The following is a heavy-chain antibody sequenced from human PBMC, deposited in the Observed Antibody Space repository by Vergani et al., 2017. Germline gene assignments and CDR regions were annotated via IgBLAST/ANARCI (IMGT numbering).Heavy chain of an antibody. CDR3: ATLPLQTQQPVTS. J-gene: IGHJ5*02. Sequence: EVQLVESGGGLVQPGGSLRLSCAASGFTLSDHVMDWVRQGPGKGLGWVGRSRNKARSYTTEYSASVKGRFTISRDDSRNSLYLQMNSLKTEDTAVYYCATLPLQTQQPVTSWGQETLVTVAS. CDR1: GFTLSDHV. D-gene: IGHD6-13*01. V-gene: IGHV3-72*01. CDR2: SRNKARSYTT.